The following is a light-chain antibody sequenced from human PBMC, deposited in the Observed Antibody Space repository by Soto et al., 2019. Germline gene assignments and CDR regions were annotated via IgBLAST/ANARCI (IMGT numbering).Light chain of an antibody. Sequence: QSALTQPASVSGSPGQSITISCTGTSSDVGSYNLVSWYQQHPGKAPKLMIYEGSKRPSGVSNRFSGSKSGNTASLTISGLQAEDEAAYYCCSYAGSQVFGGGTKVTVL. CDR2: EGS. V-gene: IGLV2-23*01. CDR1: SSDVGSYNL. J-gene: IGLJ2*01. CDR3: CSYAGSQV.